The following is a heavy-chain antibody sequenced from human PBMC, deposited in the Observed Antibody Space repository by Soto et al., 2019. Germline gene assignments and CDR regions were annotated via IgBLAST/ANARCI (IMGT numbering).Heavy chain of an antibody. D-gene: IGHD1-26*01. CDR1: GFTFSSYW. Sequence: PGGSLRLSCAASGFTFSSYWMHWVRQAPGKGLVWVSRINSDGSSTSYADSVKGRFTISRDNAKNTLYLQMNSLRAEDTAVYYCAREAPLVGATPPFDYWGQGTLVTVSS. CDR3: AREAPLVGATPPFDY. J-gene: IGHJ4*02. CDR2: INSDGSST. V-gene: IGHV3-74*01.